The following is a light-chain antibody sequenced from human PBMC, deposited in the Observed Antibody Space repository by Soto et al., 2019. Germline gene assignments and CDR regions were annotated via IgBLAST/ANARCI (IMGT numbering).Light chain of an antibody. CDR3: QQHNGYLTWT. Sequence: DIQMTQSPSTLSASVGDRVTISCRASQSIDNWLAWYQQKPGKVPKLLIFDASTLESGVPSRFSGSGSGTEFTLTISSLQPDDFATYYCQQHNGYLTWTFGQGTKVEIK. CDR1: QSIDNW. V-gene: IGKV1-5*01. CDR2: DAS. J-gene: IGKJ1*01.